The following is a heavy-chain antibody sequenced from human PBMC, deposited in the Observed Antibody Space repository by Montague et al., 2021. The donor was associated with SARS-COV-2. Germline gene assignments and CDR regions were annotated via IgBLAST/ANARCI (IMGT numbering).Heavy chain of an antibody. CDR3: ARGSRQWLVRPPHYYYFDY. D-gene: IGHD6-19*01. CDR1: GGSIGSSNYY. Sequence: SETLSLTCTVSGGSIGSSNYYWDWIRQPPGKGLEWIGSIYDSGSTYYNPSLKSRVTISVDTSKNQFSLKLSSVTAADTAVYYCARGSRQWLVRPPHYYYFDYWGQGTLVTVSS. J-gene: IGHJ4*02. CDR2: IYDSGST. V-gene: IGHV4-39*07.